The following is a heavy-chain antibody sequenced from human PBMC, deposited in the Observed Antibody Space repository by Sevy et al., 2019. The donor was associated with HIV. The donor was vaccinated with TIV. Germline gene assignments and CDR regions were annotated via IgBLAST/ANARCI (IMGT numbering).Heavy chain of an antibody. D-gene: IGHD3-22*01. CDR1: GFAXDSYS. V-gene: IGHV3-21*01. Sequence: GGSLRLSCTASGFAXDSYSMNWVRQAPGKGLEWLSSISGSSSHIFYADSVKGRFTISRDNARNSVYLRMNSLRSEDTALYFCARDPTDDSGYSQGXDAWGQGTTVTVSS. CDR2: ISGSSSHI. J-gene: IGHJ6*02. CDR3: ARDPTDDSGYSQGXDA.